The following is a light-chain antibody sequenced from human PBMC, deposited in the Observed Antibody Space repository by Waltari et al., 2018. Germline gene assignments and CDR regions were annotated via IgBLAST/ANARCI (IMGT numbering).Light chain of an antibody. Sequence: QTVVTQEPSFSVSPGGTVTLTCGLSSGSVSTSYYPSWYQQTPGQAPRTLISSTTTRSSGVPDRFSGSILGNKAALTITGAQADDESDYYCVLYMGSGIRVFGGGTKLTVL. CDR3: VLYMGSGIRV. V-gene: IGLV8-61*01. J-gene: IGLJ2*01. CDR1: SGSVSTSYY. CDR2: STT.